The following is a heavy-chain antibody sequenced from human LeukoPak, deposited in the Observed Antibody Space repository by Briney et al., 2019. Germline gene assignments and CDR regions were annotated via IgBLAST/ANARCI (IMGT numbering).Heavy chain of an antibody. V-gene: IGHV3-23*01. CDR2: MSASGGST. J-gene: IGHJ4*02. CDR1: GGSISSGGYY. Sequence: ETLSLTCTVSGGSISSGGYYWSWIRQAPGKGLEWVSGMSASGGSTYYADSVAGRFTISRDNSKNTLFLQMNSLRAEDSALYFCARGLYYYDSSYFDYWGQGTLVTVSS. CDR3: ARGLYYYDSSYFDY. D-gene: IGHD3-22*01.